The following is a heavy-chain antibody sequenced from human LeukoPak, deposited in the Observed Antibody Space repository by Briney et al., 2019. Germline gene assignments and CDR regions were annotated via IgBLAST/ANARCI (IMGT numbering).Heavy chain of an antibody. V-gene: IGHV4-59*11. Sequence: SETLSLTCTVSGGSISSHYWSWIQQPPGKGLEWIGYIYYSGSTNYNPSLKSRVTISVDTSKNQFSLKPSSVTAADTAVYYCARTATGLATYYYYMDVWGKGTTVTVSS. CDR3: ARTATGLATYYYYMDV. CDR1: GGSISSHY. J-gene: IGHJ6*03. CDR2: IYYSGST.